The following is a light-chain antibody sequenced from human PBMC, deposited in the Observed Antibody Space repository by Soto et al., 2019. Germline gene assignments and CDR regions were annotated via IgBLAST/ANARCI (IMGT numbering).Light chain of an antibody. Sequence: DIQMTQSPSTLSGSVGDRVTITCRASQTISSWLAWYQQKPGKAPKLLIYKASTLKSGVPSRFSGSASGTEFTLTFSSLQPDDFATYYCQHYNSYSEAFGQGTKV. CDR1: QTISSW. V-gene: IGKV1-5*03. CDR2: KAS. J-gene: IGKJ1*01. CDR3: QHYNSYSEA.